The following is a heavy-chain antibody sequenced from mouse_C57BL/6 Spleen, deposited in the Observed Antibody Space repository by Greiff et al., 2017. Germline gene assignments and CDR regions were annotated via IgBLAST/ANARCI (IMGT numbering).Heavy chain of an antibody. Sequence: QVQLQQPGAELVKPGASVKLSCKASGYTFTSYWMHWVKQRPGQGLEWIGIIHPNSGSTNYNEKFKSKTTLSVDKSSSTAYMQLSSLTSEDSAVYYCARSDYYGRSYHYAMDYWGQGTSVTVSS. V-gene: IGHV1-64*01. CDR2: IHPNSGST. CDR3: ARSDYYGRSYHYAMDY. CDR1: GYTFTSYW. D-gene: IGHD1-1*01. J-gene: IGHJ4*01.